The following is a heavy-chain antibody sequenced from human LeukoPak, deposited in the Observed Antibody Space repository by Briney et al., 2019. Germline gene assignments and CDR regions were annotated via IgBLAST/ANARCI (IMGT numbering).Heavy chain of an antibody. CDR1: GFTFSSYA. V-gene: IGHV3-23*01. J-gene: IGHJ4*02. D-gene: IGHD3-22*01. Sequence: GGSLRLSCAASGFTFSSYAMSWVRQAPGKGLEWVSAISGSGGSTCYADSVKGRFTISRDNSKNTLYLQMNSLRAEDTAVYYCAKDFPYYYDSSGLEHWGQGTLVTVSS. CDR2: ISGSGGST. CDR3: AKDFPYYYDSSGLEH.